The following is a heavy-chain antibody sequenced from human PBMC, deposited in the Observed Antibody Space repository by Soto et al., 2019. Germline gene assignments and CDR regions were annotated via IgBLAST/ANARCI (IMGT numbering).Heavy chain of an antibody. J-gene: IGHJ4*02. CDR3: ARLWSEREPNFDY. V-gene: IGHV3-73*01. Sequence: GGSLRLSCAASGYTFSDSALHWVRQASGKGLEWVGRIRSKANSYATVYAESVKGRFTISRDDSKNTAYLQMNSLKTEDTAVYYCARLWSEREPNFDYWGQGTLVTVSS. D-gene: IGHD1-26*01. CDR1: GYTFSDSA. CDR2: IRSKANSYAT.